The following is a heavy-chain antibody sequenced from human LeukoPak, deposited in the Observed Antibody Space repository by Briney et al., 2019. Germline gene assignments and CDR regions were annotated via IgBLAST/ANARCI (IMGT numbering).Heavy chain of an antibody. D-gene: IGHD2-2*01. J-gene: IGHJ4*02. V-gene: IGHV4-34*01. CDR2: INHSGST. CDR1: GGSFSGYY. Sequence: SETLSLTCAVCGGSFSGYYWSWVRQPPGKGLEWIGEINHSGSTKYNPSLKSRVTILVDMSKTQFSLKLSSVTAADTAVYYCASAWSSDSQGGYYFDYWGQGTLVTVSS. CDR3: ASAWSSDSQGGYYFDY.